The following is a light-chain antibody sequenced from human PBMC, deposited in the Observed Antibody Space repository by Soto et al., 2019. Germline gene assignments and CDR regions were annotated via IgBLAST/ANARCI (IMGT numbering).Light chain of an antibody. V-gene: IGKV3-11*01. CDR2: DAS. CDR1: QSVDSY. Sequence: EIVLTQSPATLSLSPGERATLSCRASQSVDSYLAWYQQKPGQSPRLLIFDASNRATGIPARFSGSGSGTDFTLTIISLEPEDFAVYYRQQHSYPLTFGGGTKVEIK. J-gene: IGKJ4*01. CDR3: QQHSYPLT.